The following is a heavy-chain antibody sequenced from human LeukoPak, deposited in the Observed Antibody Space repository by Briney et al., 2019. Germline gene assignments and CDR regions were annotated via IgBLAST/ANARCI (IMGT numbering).Heavy chain of an antibody. D-gene: IGHD3-9*01. Sequence: GGSLRLSCAASGFTFSNAWMSWVRQAPGKGLEWVGRIKSKTDGGTTDYAAPVKGRFTISRDDSKNTLYLQMNSLKTEVTAVYYCTTDDGYYDILTGYYAEDYWGQGTLVTVSS. CDR2: IKSKTDGGTT. J-gene: IGHJ4*02. V-gene: IGHV3-15*01. CDR3: TTDDGYYDILTGYYAEDY. CDR1: GFTFSNAW.